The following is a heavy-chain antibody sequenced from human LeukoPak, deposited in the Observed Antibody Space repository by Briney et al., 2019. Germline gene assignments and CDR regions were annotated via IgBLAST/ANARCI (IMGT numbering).Heavy chain of an antibody. CDR1: KFTFSSYG. CDR2: ISSSGSTI. CDR3: ARPKLGYCSSVTCSAPNYYFDY. Sequence: PGGSLRLSCAASKFTFSSYGMNWVRQAPGKGLEWGSYISSSGSTIYYADSVKGRFTISRDNTKRSLYLQMDSLRAEDTAVYYCARPKLGYCSSVTCSAPNYYFDYWGQGTLVTVSS. V-gene: IGHV3-48*01. D-gene: IGHD2-2*01. J-gene: IGHJ4*02.